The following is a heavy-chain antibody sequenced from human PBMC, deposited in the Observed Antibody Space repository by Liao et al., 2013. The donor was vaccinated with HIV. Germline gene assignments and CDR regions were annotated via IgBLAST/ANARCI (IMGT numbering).Heavy chain of an antibody. D-gene: IGHD1-1*01. J-gene: IGHJ3*02. CDR3: ARGLLAPQPTRSDTFDI. Sequence: QVRLQESGPGLVKPSETLSLTCSVSGDSMSNYYWAWIRQPAGKGLEWIGEINHSGKTNYNPSLKSRVTISADASKNQFSLQMKSVTVADTAVYYCARGLLAPQPTRSDTFDIWDQGTLVTVFS. V-gene: IGHV4-59*12. CDR2: INHSGKT. CDR1: GDSMSNYY.